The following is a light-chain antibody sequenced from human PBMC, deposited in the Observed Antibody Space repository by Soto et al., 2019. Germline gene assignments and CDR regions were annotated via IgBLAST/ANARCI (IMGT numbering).Light chain of an antibody. Sequence: IKMNQSPSTLSASIGDRVTITFLASQSISSWLVWYQHNPWKAPKLLIYDASSLQSGVPSRFSGSGSGTDFTLIISSLQPEDFATYYCQQNYRRWTFGQGTKVDI. CDR3: QQNYRRWT. CDR1: QSISSW. CDR2: DAS. V-gene: IGKV1-5*01. J-gene: IGKJ1*01.